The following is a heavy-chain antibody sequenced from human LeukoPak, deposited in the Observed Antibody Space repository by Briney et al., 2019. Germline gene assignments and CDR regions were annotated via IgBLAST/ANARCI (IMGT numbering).Heavy chain of an antibody. Sequence: GGSLRLSCAASGFTFSNYWMHWVRQAPGKGLVWLSRISGDGSSTTYADSVKGRFTISRDNSKNTLYLQMNSLRAEDTAVYYCAKDRNDEFDYWGQGTLVTVSS. CDR1: GFTFSNYW. D-gene: IGHD1-14*01. J-gene: IGHJ4*02. V-gene: IGHV3-74*01. CDR3: AKDRNDEFDY. CDR2: ISGDGSST.